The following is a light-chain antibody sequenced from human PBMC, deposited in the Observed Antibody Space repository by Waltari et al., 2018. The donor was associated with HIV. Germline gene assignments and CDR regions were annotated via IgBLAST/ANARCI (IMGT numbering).Light chain of an antibody. CDR1: SSNTGAGYD. J-gene: IGLJ3*02. Sequence: QSVLPQPPSVSGAPGQRVTISCTGSSSNTGAGYDVHWYQQLPGTAPRLLIYDNTIRPSGVPDRFSGSKSGTSASLAIAGLQDEDEAVYYCQSYDRSLSVWVFGGGTKVTVL. V-gene: IGLV1-40*01. CDR3: QSYDRSLSVWV. CDR2: DNT.